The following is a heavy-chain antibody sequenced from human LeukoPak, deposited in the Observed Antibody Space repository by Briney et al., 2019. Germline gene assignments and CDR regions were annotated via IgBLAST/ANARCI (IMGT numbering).Heavy chain of an antibody. CDR2: IWYDGSNK. V-gene: IGHV3-33*01. J-gene: IGHJ6*02. Sequence: GGSLRLSCAASGFTFSSYGMRWVRQAPGKGLEWVAVIWYDGSNKYYADSVKGRFTISRDNSKNTLYLQMNSLRAEDTAVYYCAGDYYDSSYGMDVWGQGTTVTVSS. D-gene: IGHD3-22*01. CDR1: GFTFSSYG. CDR3: AGDYYDSSYGMDV.